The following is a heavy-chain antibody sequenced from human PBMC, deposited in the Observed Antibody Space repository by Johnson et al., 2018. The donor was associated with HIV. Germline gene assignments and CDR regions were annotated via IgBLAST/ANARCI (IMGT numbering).Heavy chain of an antibody. D-gene: IGHD6-6*01. J-gene: IGHJ3*01. CDR3: TTTSSSGYTNSYAFDV. CDR2: IKQDGSEK. CDR1: GFTFDDFG. V-gene: IGHV3-7*01. Sequence: VQLVESGGGVVRPGGSLRLCCAASGFTFDDFGMSWVRQAPGKGLEWVANIKQDGSEKYYVDSVKGRFTISRDNAKNSLYLQMNSLRAEDTAVYYCTTTSSSGYTNSYAFDVWGQGTLVTVSS.